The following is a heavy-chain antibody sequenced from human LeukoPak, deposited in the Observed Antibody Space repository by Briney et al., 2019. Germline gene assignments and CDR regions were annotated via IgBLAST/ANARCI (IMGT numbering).Heavy chain of an antibody. Sequence: PSETLSLTCTVSGGSISSISYYWGWIRQPPGKGLEWIGSIYYSGSTYYNPSLKSRVTVSVDTSKKQFSLKLSSVTAADTAVYYCARQKGDILTGYYSTSYSYYMDVWGKGTTVTVSS. J-gene: IGHJ6*03. V-gene: IGHV4-39*01. D-gene: IGHD3-9*01. CDR2: IYYSGST. CDR3: ARQKGDILTGYYSTSYSYYMDV. CDR1: GGSISSISYY.